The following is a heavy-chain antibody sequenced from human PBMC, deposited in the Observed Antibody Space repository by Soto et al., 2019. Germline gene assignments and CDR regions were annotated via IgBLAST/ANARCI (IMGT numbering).Heavy chain of an antibody. Sequence: HPGGSLRLSCAASGFTFSSYGMHWVRQAPGKGLEWVAVISYDGSNKYYADSVKGRFTISRDNSKNTLYLQMNSLRAEDTAVYYCAKDLFVRCSTSCCFDYWGQGT. CDR2: ISYDGSNK. D-gene: IGHD2-2*01. V-gene: IGHV3-30*18. CDR1: GFTFSSYG. J-gene: IGHJ4*02. CDR3: AKDLFVRCSTSCCFDY.